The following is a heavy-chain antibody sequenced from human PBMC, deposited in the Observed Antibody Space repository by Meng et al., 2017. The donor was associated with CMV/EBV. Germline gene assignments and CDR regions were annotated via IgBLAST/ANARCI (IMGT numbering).Heavy chain of an antibody. CDR3: ARDNRRGGVDY. J-gene: IGHJ4*02. D-gene: IGHD3-3*01. Sequence: QVPRQESGPGLVKPTHTLSLTCTVSGGSYSSGDYYWSWIRQPPGKGLEWIGYIYYSGSTYYNPSLKSRVTISVDTSKNQFSLKLSSVTAADTAVYYCARDNRRGGVDYWGQGTLVTVSS. CDR2: IYYSGST. CDR1: GGSYSSGDYY. V-gene: IGHV4-30-4*08.